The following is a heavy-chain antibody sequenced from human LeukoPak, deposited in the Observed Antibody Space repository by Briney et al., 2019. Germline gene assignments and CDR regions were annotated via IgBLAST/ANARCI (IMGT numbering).Heavy chain of an antibody. CDR1: GGSISSYY. CDR3: ARGDYYIAHLDY. J-gene: IGHJ4*02. CDR2: IYCSGST. V-gene: IGHV4-59*12. D-gene: IGHD3-10*01. Sequence: SETLSLTCTVSGGSISSYYGSWIRQPPGKGLEWIGYIYCSGSTNYNPSLKSRVTISVDTSKNQFSLKLSSLTAADTAVYYCARGDYYIAHLDYWGQGTLVTVSS.